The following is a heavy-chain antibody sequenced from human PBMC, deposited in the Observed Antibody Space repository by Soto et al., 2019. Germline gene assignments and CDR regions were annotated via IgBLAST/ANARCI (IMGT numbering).Heavy chain of an antibody. CDR1: GFTFRSYA. D-gene: IGHD2-21*02. CDR2: ITNSGAST. J-gene: IGHJ6*02. Sequence: EVQLLESGGGLVQPGGSLRVSCAASGFTFRSYAMNWVRQTPGKGLEWVSVITNSGASTYYADSVKGRFVISRDNDKNTLYLQMNSLRADDTAVYYCAKDPEMTAISHWGMDVWGQGTTVTVSS. CDR3: AKDPEMTAISHWGMDV. V-gene: IGHV3-23*01.